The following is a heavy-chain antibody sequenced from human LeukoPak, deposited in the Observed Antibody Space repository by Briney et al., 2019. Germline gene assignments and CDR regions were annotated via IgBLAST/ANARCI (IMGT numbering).Heavy chain of an antibody. J-gene: IGHJ4*02. D-gene: IGHD4-17*01. Sequence: GGSLRLSCAASGFTFSSYWMSWVRQAPGKGLEWVANIKQDGSEKYYVDSVKGRFTISRDNAKNSLYLQMNSLRAGDTAVYYCARGSTVTTQGLDYWGQGTLVTVSS. CDR1: GFTFSSYW. CDR3: ARGSTVTTQGLDY. V-gene: IGHV3-7*01. CDR2: IKQDGSEK.